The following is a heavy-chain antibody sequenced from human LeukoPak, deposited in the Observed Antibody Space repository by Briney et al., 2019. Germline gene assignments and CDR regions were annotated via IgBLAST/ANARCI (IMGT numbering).Heavy chain of an antibody. CDR2: IIPIFGTA. CDR3: ARDGSGPYYGMDV. Sequence: ASVKVSCTASGGTFSSYAISWVRQAPGQGLEWMGGIIPIFGTANYAQKFQGRVTITAGKSTSTAYMELSSLRSEDTAVYYCARDGSGPYYGMDVWGKGTTVTVSS. D-gene: IGHD3-10*01. CDR1: GGTFSSYA. V-gene: IGHV1-69*06. J-gene: IGHJ6*04.